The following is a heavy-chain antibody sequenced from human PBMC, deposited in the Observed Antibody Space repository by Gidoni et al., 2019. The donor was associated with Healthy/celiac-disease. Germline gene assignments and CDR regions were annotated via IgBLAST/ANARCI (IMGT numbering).Heavy chain of an antibody. V-gene: IGHV3-15*01. CDR2: IKSKTDGGTT. CDR1: GFTFSNAW. J-gene: IGHJ4*02. D-gene: IGHD1-26*01. CDR3: TGRVGATTRLRDY. Sequence: EVQLVESGGGLVKPGGSLRLSCAASGFTFSNAWMSWVRQAPGKGLEWVGRIKSKTDGGTTDYAAPVKGRFTISRDDSKNTLYLQMNSLKTEDTAVYYCTGRVGATTRLRDYWGQGTLVTVSS.